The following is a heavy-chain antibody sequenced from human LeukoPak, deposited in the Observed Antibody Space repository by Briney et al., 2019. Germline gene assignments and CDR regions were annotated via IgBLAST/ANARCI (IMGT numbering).Heavy chain of an antibody. CDR1: GGSISSSSYY. D-gene: IGHD5-18*01. Sequence: SETLSLTFPVSGGSISSSSYYWGWIRQPPRKGLGGIGSIYYSGSTYYNPSLKSRVTISVDTSKNQFSLKLSTVTAADTAVYYCATGYSYGSIFDYWGQGALVTVSS. CDR3: ATGYSYGSIFDY. V-gene: IGHV4-39*01. J-gene: IGHJ4*02. CDR2: IYYSGST.